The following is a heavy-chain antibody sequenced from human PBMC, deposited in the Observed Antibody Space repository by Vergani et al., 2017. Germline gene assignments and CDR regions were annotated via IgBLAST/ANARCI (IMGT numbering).Heavy chain of an antibody. CDR3: ARYRLERYFDY. CDR2: ISSSSSYI. J-gene: IGHJ4*02. V-gene: IGHV3-21*01. CDR1: GFTFGDHG. Sequence: VQLVESGGGVVQPGRSLRLSCAASGFTFGDHGIHWVRRAPGKGLEWVSSISSSSSYIYYADSVKGRFTISRDNAKNSLYLQMNSLRAEDTAVYYCARYRLERYFDYWGQGTLVTVSS. D-gene: IGHD2-2*01.